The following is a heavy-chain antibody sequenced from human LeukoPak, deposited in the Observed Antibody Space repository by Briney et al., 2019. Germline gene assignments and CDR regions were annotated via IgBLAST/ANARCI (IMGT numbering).Heavy chain of an antibody. V-gene: IGHV1-2*02. CDR2: INPNSGGT. Sequence: ASVKVSCKASGYTFTGYYMHWVRQAPGQGLEWMGWINPNSGGTNYAQKFQGRVTMTTDTSISTAYMELSRLRSDDTAVYYCARDRRDLDAFDIWGQGTMVTVSS. CDR1: GYTFTGYY. J-gene: IGHJ3*02. D-gene: IGHD2-21*02. CDR3: ARDRRDLDAFDI.